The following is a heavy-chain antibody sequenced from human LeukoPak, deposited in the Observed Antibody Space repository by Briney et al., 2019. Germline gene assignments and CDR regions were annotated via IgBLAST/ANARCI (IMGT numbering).Heavy chain of an antibody. CDR1: GYTFTGYY. D-gene: IGHD3-3*01. CDR2: INPNSGGT. CDR3: ARDGSFGVVSFWFDP. J-gene: IGHJ5*02. V-gene: IGHV1-2*02. Sequence: ASVKVSCMASGYTFTGYYMHWVRQAPGQGLEWMGWINPNSGGTNYAQKFQGRVTMTRDTSIRTAYMELSRLRSDDTAVYYCARDGSFGVVSFWFDPWGQGTLVSVSS.